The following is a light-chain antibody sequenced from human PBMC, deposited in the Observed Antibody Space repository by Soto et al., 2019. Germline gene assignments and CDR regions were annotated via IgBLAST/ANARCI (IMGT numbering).Light chain of an antibody. CDR3: TSYTGSSPPYV. CDR1: SSDIGRYNY. V-gene: IGLV2-14*01. CDR2: EVS. J-gene: IGLJ1*01. Sequence: QSALTQVASVSGSPGQSITFFCSGTSSDIGRYNYVSWFQQHPGNAPKLIIFEVSSRPSGVSDRFSGSKSGNTASLTFSGLQAEDEAHYYCTSYTGSSPPYVFGTGTKVTVL.